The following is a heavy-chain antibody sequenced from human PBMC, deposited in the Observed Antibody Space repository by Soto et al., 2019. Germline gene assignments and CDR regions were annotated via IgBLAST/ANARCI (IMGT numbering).Heavy chain of an antibody. CDR1: GYSFTSYW. CDR3: AREYYYGSGGIYYFDY. D-gene: IGHD3-10*01. J-gene: IGHJ4*02. Sequence: GESLKISCKGSGYSFTSYWIGWVRQMPGKGLEWMGIIYPGDSDTRYSPSFQGQVTISADKSISTAYLQWSSLKASDTAMYYCAREYYYGSGGIYYFDYWGQGTLVTVSS. CDR2: IYPGDSDT. V-gene: IGHV5-51*01.